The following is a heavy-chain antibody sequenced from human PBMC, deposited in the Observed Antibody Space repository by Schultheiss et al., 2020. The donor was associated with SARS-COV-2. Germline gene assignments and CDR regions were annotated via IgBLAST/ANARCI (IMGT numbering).Heavy chain of an antibody. D-gene: IGHD1-26*01. Sequence: GGSLRLSCAASGFTFDDYAMHWVRQAPGKGLEWVSGISWNSGSIGYADSVKGRFTISRDNAKNSLYLQMNSLRAEDTAVYYCARDRLSGSYGGDAFDIWGQGTMVTVSS. CDR3: ARDRLSGSYGGDAFDI. CDR1: GFTFDDYA. V-gene: IGHV3-9*01. CDR2: ISWNSGSI. J-gene: IGHJ3*02.